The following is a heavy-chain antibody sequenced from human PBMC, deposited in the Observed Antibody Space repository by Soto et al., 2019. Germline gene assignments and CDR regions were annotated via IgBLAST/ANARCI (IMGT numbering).Heavy chain of an antibody. J-gene: IGHJ4*02. Sequence: GGSLRLSCAASGFTFSNAWMSWVRQAPGKGLEWVGRIKSKTDGGTTDYGAPVKGIFTISSDDSKKTLYLQMNSLKTEDTAVYYCTTGEYSSTWHDAYWGQGTLVTVSS. CDR2: IKSKTDGGTT. D-gene: IGHD6-13*01. V-gene: IGHV3-15*01. CDR3: TTGEYSSTWHDAY. CDR1: GFTFSNAW.